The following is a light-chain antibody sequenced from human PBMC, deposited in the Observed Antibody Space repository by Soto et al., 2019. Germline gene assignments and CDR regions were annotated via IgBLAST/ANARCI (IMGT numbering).Light chain of an antibody. CDR2: AAS. Sequence: DIQMTQSPSSLSASVGDRVTITCRASLRIRNDLGWYQHKQGKAPKRLIYAASSLQSGVPSRFSGSGSGTEFTLAISSLQPEDFATYFCLQHDSYPWTFGQGTKVEFK. CDR3: LQHDSYPWT. J-gene: IGKJ1*01. V-gene: IGKV1-17*01. CDR1: LRIRND.